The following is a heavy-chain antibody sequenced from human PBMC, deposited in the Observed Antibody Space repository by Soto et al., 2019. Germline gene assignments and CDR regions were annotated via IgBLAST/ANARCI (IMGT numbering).Heavy chain of an antibody. Sequence: GGSLRLSCAASGFTFSSYGMHWVRQAPGKGLEWVAVIWYDGSNKYYADSVKGRFTISRDNSKNTLYLQMNSLRAEDTAVYYCARKMEEAAAGTVMGFDYWGQGTLVTISS. J-gene: IGHJ4*02. D-gene: IGHD6-13*01. CDR2: IWYDGSNK. V-gene: IGHV3-33*01. CDR1: GFTFSSYG. CDR3: ARKMEEAAAGTVMGFDY.